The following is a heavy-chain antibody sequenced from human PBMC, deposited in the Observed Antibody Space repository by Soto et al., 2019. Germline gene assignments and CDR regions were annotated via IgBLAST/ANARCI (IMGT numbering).Heavy chain of an antibody. CDR3: ARRSVNFDF. V-gene: IGHV4-59*01. CDR1: GGSISSYV. Sequence: SETLSLTCTVSGGSISSYVWSWIRQPPGKGLEGIGHIYRGGSTNYNPSRRRRVAISVDTSKNQCSLNLSSGTAADTAVYYCARRSVNFDFWGQGIKVTVS. J-gene: IGHJ4*02. CDR2: IYRGGST. D-gene: IGHD3-3*01.